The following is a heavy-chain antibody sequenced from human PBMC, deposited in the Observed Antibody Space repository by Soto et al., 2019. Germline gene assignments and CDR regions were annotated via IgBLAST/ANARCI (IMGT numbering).Heavy chain of an antibody. Sequence: SETLSLTCTVSGGSISSGDDFWTWIRKPPGKGLEWIGYIYYSGSTYYNPSLKSRLTMSVDTSKNQFSLKLSSVTAADTAVYYCARDRAKWKDYYYYGMDVWGQGTTVTVSS. J-gene: IGHJ6*02. D-gene: IGHD1-20*01. CDR3: ARDRAKWKDYYYYGMDV. CDR1: GGSISSGDDF. CDR2: IYYSGST. V-gene: IGHV4-30-4*01.